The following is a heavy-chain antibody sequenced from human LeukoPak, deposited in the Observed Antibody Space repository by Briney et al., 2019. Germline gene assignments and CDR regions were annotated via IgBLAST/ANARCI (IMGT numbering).Heavy chain of an antibody. CDR3: ARHGYDILTGYSLGAFDI. J-gene: IGHJ3*02. Sequence: SETLSLTCKVSGGSISNSSPCWGWIRQPPREGLEWIGSICYSGSSYYNPSLKSRVTISVDTSKNQFSLTLSSVTAADTAVYYCARHGYDILTGYSLGAFDIWGQGTMVTVSS. CDR2: ICYSGSS. V-gene: IGHV4-39*01. D-gene: IGHD3-9*01. CDR1: GGSISNSSPC.